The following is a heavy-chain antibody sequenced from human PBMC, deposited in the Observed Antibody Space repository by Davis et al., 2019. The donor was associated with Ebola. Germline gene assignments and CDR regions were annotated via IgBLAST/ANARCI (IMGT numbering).Heavy chain of an antibody. J-gene: IGHJ4*02. CDR2: ISGSGGST. CDR1: VITFSSYA. D-gene: IGHD3-3*02. V-gene: IGHV3-23*01. Sequence: PGGSLRLSCADSVITFSSYAMTWVRQAPGRGLEWVSAISGSGGSTYNADSVKGRFTISRDNAKNSLYLQMNSLRAEDTAVYYCARDFLFYISYYFDYWGQGTLVTVSS. CDR3: ARDFLFYISYYFDY.